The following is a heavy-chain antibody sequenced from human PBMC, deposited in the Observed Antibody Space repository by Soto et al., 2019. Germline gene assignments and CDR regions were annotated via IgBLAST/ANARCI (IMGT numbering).Heavy chain of an antibody. D-gene: IGHD3-22*01. CDR3: ARHGDYYDRGGYYSSALLAH. CDR2: IHQSGST. V-gene: IGHV4-34*01. Sequence: SETLSLTCAVLDGSLRGFDWSWIRQPPGKGLEWIGEIHQSGSTNYNPSLKSRVTISVDTSMEQFSLKLSSVTAADTAVYYCARHGDYYDRGGYYSSALLAHWGQGTLVTVSS. CDR1: DGSLRGFD. J-gene: IGHJ4*02.